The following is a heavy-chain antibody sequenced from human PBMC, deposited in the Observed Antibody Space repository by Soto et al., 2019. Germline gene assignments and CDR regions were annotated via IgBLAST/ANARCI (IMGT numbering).Heavy chain of an antibody. CDR3: ARGGLYQLLLDV. D-gene: IGHD2-2*01. J-gene: IGHJ4*02. CDR1: GGSISSVSHS. V-gene: IGHV4-30-2*01. Sequence: QLHLQESGSGLVKPSQTLSLTCTVSGGSISSVSHSWSWIRQPPGKGLEWIGYIYHSGSAYYNPPLKSRVTMSVDRAKDQFSLNLNSVTAADTAVYYCARGGLYQLLLDVWGQGILVTVSS. CDR2: IYHSGSA.